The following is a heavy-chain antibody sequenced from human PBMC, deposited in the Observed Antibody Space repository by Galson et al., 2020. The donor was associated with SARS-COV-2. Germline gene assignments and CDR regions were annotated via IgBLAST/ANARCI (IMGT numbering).Heavy chain of an antibody. CDR2: INPNSGGT. V-gene: IGHV1-2*02. CDR3: ARVSSSWYWFDP. J-gene: IGHJ5*02. Sequence: ASVKVSCKASGYTFTGYYMHWVRQAPGQGLEWMGWINPNSGGTKYAQKFQGRVTMTRDTSISTAYMELSRLRSDDTAVYYCARVSSSWYWFDPWGQGTLVTVSS. D-gene: IGHD6-13*01. CDR1: GYTFTGYY.